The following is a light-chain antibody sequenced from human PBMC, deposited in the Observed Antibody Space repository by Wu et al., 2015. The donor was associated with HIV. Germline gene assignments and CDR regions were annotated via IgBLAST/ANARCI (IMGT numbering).Light chain of an antibody. J-gene: IGKJ2*03. CDR1: QTIGSD. Sequence: DIQMTQSPSSLPASVGDRVTITCRASQTIGSDLNWYQQKTGKAPKLLIYAASGLQSGVPSRFSGSGSGTDFTLTINNLQPEDFATYYCQQSYSTQYSFGQGTKLEIK. V-gene: IGKV1-39*01. CDR3: QQSYSTQYS. CDR2: AAS.